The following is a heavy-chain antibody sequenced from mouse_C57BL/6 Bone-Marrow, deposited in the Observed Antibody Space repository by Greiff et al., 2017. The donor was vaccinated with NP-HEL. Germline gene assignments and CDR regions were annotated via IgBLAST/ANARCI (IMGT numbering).Heavy chain of an antibody. CDR1: GFTFSSYG. CDR2: ISSGGSYS. J-gene: IGHJ3*01. Sequence: EVQLQESGGDLVKPGGSLKLSCAASGFTFSSYGMSWVRQTPDKRLAWVATISSGGSYSYYPDSVKGRFTFSRDNAKNTLYLQMSSLKSKDTAMYYCASPYDYDVAWFAYWGQGTLVTVSA. D-gene: IGHD2-4*01. V-gene: IGHV5-6*01. CDR3: ASPYDYDVAWFAY.